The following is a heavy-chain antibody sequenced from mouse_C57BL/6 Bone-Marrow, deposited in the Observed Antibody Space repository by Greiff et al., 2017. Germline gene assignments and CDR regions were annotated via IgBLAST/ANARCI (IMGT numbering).Heavy chain of an antibody. CDR1: GFTFSSYA. J-gene: IGHJ1*03. CDR3: TRGLITTVVADWYFDV. D-gene: IGHD1-1*01. Sequence: EVQVVESGEGLVKPGGSLKLSCAASGFTFSSYAMSWVRQTPEKRLEWVAYISSGGDYIYYADTVKGRFTISRDNARNTLYLQMSSLKSEDTAMYYCTRGLITTVVADWYFDVWGTGTTVTVSS. CDR2: ISSGGDYI. V-gene: IGHV5-9-1*02.